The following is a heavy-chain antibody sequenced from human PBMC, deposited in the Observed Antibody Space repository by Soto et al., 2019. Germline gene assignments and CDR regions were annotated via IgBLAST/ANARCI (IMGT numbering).Heavy chain of an antibody. Sequence: ASVKVSCKASGYTFTGYFIHWVRQAPGQGLEWIGWINPYSGGADLSQKFQGRVTMTRDTSISTAYMEVSSLRSDDTAVFYCARLMHYSHSGGSSHSGFDMWGQGTLVTVSS. D-gene: IGHD2-21*01. J-gene: IGHJ3*02. V-gene: IGHV1-2*02. CDR3: ARLMHYSHSGGSSHSGFDM. CDR2: INPYSGGA. CDR1: GYTFTGYF.